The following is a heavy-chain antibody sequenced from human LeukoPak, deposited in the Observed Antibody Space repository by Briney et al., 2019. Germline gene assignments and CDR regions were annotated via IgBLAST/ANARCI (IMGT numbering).Heavy chain of an antibody. CDR2: ISSSSSTI. CDR3: ARERGSSHFDY. D-gene: IGHD1-26*01. CDR1: GFTFSSYS. J-gene: IGHJ4*02. Sequence: PGGSLRLSCAASGFTFSSYSMNRVRQAPGKGLEWVSYISSSSSTIYYADSVKGRFTISRDNAKNSLYLQMNSLRAEDTAVYYCARERGSSHFDYWGQGTLVTVSS. V-gene: IGHV3-48*01.